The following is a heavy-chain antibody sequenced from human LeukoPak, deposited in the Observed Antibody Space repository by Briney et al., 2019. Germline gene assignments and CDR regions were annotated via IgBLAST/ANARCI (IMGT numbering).Heavy chain of an antibody. Sequence: SETLSLTCTVSGGSIIGHWWSWIRQPPGKGLEWIGDIFYSGGSTNYNPSLKSRLTMSLDTSKNQFSLKLTSVTAADTAMYYCARRNTADASIDLWGQGTLVTVSS. D-gene: IGHD2/OR15-2a*01. CDR3: ARRNTADASIDL. V-gene: IGHV4-59*08. J-gene: IGHJ5*02. CDR2: IFYSGGST. CDR1: GGSIIGHW.